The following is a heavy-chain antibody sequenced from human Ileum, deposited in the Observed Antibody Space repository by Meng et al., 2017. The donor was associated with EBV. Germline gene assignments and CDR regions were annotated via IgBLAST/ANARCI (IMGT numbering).Heavy chain of an antibody. D-gene: IGHD6-19*01. CDR3: ERYRGGYNVIDY. J-gene: IGHJ4*02. Sequence: SVQQPGRTSGTPYRTWTVSGGSFVIGSCSLSSIWLRPGKGLGCIGYIHYTGCSNYNPSLKSLVIISVDTSKTLFTLRLSSVTAAETAVNYVERYRGGYNVIDYWGQGTLVTVSS. CDR2: IHYTGCS. CDR1: GGSFVIGSCS. V-gene: IGHV4-61*01.